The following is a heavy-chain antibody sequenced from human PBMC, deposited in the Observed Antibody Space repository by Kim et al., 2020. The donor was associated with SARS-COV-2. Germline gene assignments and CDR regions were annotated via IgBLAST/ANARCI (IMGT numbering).Heavy chain of an antibody. D-gene: IGHD3-16*01. CDR2: IDCGNGNT. CDR3: LGGFYFHY. Sequence: ASVKVSCKTSGHFFTRDSIHWVRQAPGQGLEWMGGIDCGNGNTIYSQKFQGRVTFTTDTSASTAYMELSFLRSEDSAVYYCLGGFYFHYWCQGTLVTVSS. J-gene: IGHJ4*02. V-gene: IGHV1-3*01. CDR1: GHFFTRDS.